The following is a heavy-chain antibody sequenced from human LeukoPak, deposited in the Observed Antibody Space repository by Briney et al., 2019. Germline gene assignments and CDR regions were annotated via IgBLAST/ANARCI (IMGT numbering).Heavy chain of an antibody. Sequence: GGSLRLSCAASGFTFDDYAMHWVRQAPGKGLEWVSGISWNSGSIGYADSVKGRFTISRDNAKNSLYLQMNSLRAEDTALYYCVKDAHLPYYDFWSGYYTGFDYWGQGTLVTVSS. D-gene: IGHD3-3*01. V-gene: IGHV3-9*01. CDR2: ISWNSGSI. CDR1: GFTFDDYA. J-gene: IGHJ4*02. CDR3: VKDAHLPYYDFWSGYYTGFDY.